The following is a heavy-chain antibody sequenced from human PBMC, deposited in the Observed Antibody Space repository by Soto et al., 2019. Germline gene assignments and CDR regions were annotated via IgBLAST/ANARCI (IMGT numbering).Heavy chain of an antibody. CDR1: GFTVSSKY. Sequence: EVHLVESGGGLVQPGGSLRLSCAASGFTVSSKYMSWVRQAPGKGLEWVSLIQSGGPTYYADSVTGRFTISRDTSENTLHLQMDSLRAEDTAVYYCARDDVLCDGGRCYGVPLDVWGKGPTVTVSS. CDR3: ARDDVLCDGGRCYGVPLDV. CDR2: IQSGGPT. J-gene: IGHJ6*04. V-gene: IGHV3-66*01. D-gene: IGHD2-15*01.